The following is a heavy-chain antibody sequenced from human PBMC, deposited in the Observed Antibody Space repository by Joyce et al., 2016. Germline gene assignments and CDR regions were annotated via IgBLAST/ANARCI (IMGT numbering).Heavy chain of an antibody. CDR3: ARAGEIVTTQFGY. V-gene: IGHV1-69*06. CDR1: GGTFDSYG. D-gene: IGHD5-12*01. CDR2: LVPIVGTA. Sequence: QVQLVQSGAEVKKPGFSVKVACKASGGTFDSYGINWVRQAPGHGLEWMGGLVPIVGTANYAQKFQGRVTITADKSTSTAYMELCGLRSDDTAIYYGARAGEIVTTQFGYWGQGTLVTVSS. J-gene: IGHJ4*02.